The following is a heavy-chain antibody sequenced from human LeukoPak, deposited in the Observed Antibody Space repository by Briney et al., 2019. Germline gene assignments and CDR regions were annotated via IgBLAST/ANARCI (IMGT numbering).Heavy chain of an antibody. CDR3: ARVVAGLFDY. V-gene: IGHV6-1*01. CDR2: TYYRSKWYK. D-gene: IGHD2-15*01. Sequence: SQTLSLTCAISGDSVSTNSGIWNWIRQSPSRGLEWLGRTYYRSKWYKDYAVSVKSRITISPDTPKNQLSLQLNPVTLEDTAVYYCARVVAGLFDYWGQGIPVTVSS. CDR1: GDSVSTNSGI. J-gene: IGHJ4*02.